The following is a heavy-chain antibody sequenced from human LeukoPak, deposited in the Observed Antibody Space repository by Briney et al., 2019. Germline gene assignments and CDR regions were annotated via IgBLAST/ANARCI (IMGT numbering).Heavy chain of an antibody. CDR1: GGTFSSYA. J-gene: IGHJ4*02. CDR2: IIPIFGTA. V-gene: IGHV1-69*01. Sequence: SVKVSCKASGGTFSSYAICWVRQAPGQGLEWMGGIIPIFGTANYAQTFQGRVTITADESTSTAYMELSSLRAEDTAVYYCARDAAPTIFGVVALDYWGQGTLVTVSS. CDR3: ARDAAPTIFGVVALDY. D-gene: IGHD3-3*01.